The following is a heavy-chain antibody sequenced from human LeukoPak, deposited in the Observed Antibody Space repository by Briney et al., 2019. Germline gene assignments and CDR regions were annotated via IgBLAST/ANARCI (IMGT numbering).Heavy chain of an antibody. CDR1: GFTFTNAW. V-gene: IGHV3-15*01. CDR2: VKSKTDGGTT. Sequence: GGSLRLSCAASGFTFTNAWMTWVRQAPGKGLEWVGRVKSKTDGGTTDYAAPVKGRFTISRDDSKNTLYLQMNSLTTEDTALYYCATDTEDMVTTIGALDFWGQGTLVTVSS. D-gene: IGHD5-12*01. CDR3: ATDTEDMVTTIGALDF. J-gene: IGHJ4*02.